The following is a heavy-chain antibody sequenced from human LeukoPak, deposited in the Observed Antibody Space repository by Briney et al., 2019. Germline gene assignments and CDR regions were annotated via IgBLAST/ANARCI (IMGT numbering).Heavy chain of an antibody. CDR2: IYYSGLT. D-gene: IGHD3-10*01. V-gene: IGHV4-39*01. Sequence: SETLSLTCTVSGASISSSNYYWGWIRQPPGKGLEWIGTIYYSGLTYYNSSLKSRVTISVDTSKNQFSLKLSSVTAADTAVYYCARQDLYGSPLYFDYWGQGTLVTVSS. CDR1: GASISSSNYY. CDR3: ARQDLYGSPLYFDY. J-gene: IGHJ4*02.